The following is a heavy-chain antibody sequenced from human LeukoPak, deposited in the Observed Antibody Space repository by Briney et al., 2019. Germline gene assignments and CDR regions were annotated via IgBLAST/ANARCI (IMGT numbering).Heavy chain of an antibody. CDR2: INSYNGNT. CDR3: ARGAERGYSYGSDY. CDR1: GYTFSSYG. D-gene: IGHD5-18*01. Sequence: ASVKVSCKASGYTFSSYGITWVRQAPGQGLEWMGWINSYNGNTNYEQKLQGRVTMTTDTSTSTAYMELRSLRSDDTAVYYCARGAERGYSYGSDYWGQGTLLTVSS. J-gene: IGHJ4*02. V-gene: IGHV1-18*01.